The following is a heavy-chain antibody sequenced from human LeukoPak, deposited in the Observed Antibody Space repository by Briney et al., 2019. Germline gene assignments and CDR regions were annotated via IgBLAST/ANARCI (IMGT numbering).Heavy chain of an antibody. CDR3: ARGGVYAFDI. CDR2: VSTTGSHT. J-gene: IGHJ3*02. D-gene: IGHD5-12*01. CDR1: GFIFSDYF. Sequence: PGGSLSLSCAASGFIFSDYFISWVRQAPGKGLEWLSYVSTTGSHTNYADSVKGRFTISRDNVKKSLYLQMNSLRPDDTAVYYCARGGVYAFDILGQGTVVTVSS. V-gene: IGHV3-11*05.